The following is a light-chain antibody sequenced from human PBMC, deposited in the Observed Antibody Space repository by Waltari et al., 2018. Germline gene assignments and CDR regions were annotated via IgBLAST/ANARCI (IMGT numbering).Light chain of an antibody. CDR3: QQRANWPPLT. CDR1: QSVYNF. CDR2: EAS. Sequence: EVVLTQSPATLSLSPGERATLSCRASQSVYNFLAWYQQKPGQAPRLLIYEASQRPTGIPARCSGSGSGTDFTLTISNLEPEDVAVYYCQQRANWPPLTFGGGTKVEIK. V-gene: IGKV3-11*01. J-gene: IGKJ4*01.